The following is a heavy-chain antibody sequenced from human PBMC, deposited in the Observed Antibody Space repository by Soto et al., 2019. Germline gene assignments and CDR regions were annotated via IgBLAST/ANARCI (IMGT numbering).Heavy chain of an antibody. D-gene: IGHD1-26*01. CDR1: GGTFSSYT. CDR3: ARGRQSIVGATDFDY. V-gene: IGHV1-69*02. CDR2: IIPILGIA. Sequence: QVQLVQSGAEVKKPGSSVKVSCKASGGTFSSYTISWVRQAPGQGLEWMGRIIPILGIANYAQKFQGRVTTTADKSTSTAYMELSSLRSEATAVYYCARGRQSIVGATDFDYWGQGTLVTVSS. J-gene: IGHJ4*02.